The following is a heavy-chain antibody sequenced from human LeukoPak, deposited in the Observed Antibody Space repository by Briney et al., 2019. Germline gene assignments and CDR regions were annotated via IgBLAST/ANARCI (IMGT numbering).Heavy chain of an antibody. V-gene: IGHV3-7*01. CDR1: GFTFTNYW. Sequence: AGGSLRLSCAASGFTFTNYWMSWVRQAPGKGLEWVANIREDGSEKKYVDSVKGRFTISRDNAKKSLDLQMNSLRAEDTALYYCARDEVGGPLAYWGQGILVTVSS. J-gene: IGHJ4*02. CDR2: IREDGSEK. CDR3: ARDEVGGPLAY.